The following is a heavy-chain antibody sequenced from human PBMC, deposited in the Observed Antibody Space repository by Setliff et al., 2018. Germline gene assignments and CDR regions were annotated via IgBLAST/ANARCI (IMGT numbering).Heavy chain of an antibody. CDR3: AREAPGYAFGI. V-gene: IGHV4-30-4*08. CDR1: GGSISSGDYY. CDR2: IYYSGST. J-gene: IGHJ3*02. D-gene: IGHD1-1*01. Sequence: KPSETLSLTCTVSGGSISSGDYYWSWIRQPPGKGLEWIGYIYYSGSTYYNPSLKSRVTISVDTSKNQFSLKLSSVTAADTAVYYCAREAPGYAFGIWGQGTMVTVSS.